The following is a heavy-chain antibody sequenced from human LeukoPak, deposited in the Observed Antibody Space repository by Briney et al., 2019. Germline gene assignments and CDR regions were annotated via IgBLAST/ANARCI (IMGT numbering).Heavy chain of an antibody. CDR2: IYSTGTT. V-gene: IGHV4-4*09. CDR1: GTFVSCFY. D-gene: IGHD5-24*01. J-gene: IGHJ4*02. CDR3: AGRWRGTLDY. Sequence: SETLSLTCTVSGTFVSCFYWTWIRQPPGKGLEWISFIYSTGTTSYNSSLQSRVTISVDTSKNQFSLKLKSVIAADTAIYYCAGRWRGTLDYWGRGTLVAVSS.